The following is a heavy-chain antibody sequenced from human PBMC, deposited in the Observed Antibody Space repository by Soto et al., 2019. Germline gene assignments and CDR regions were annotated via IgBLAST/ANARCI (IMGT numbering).Heavy chain of an antibody. Sequence: EVQLVQSGAEVKKPGESPKISCKGSGYSFSNYWIVWVRQMPGKGLEWMGIIYPGDSETKYSPSFQGQVTISADKSINTAYLQWISLKASDTAMYYCARRRAGNPDDWFDPWGQGTLVTVSS. CDR3: ARRRAGNPDDWFDP. V-gene: IGHV5-51*03. CDR1: GYSFSNYW. D-gene: IGHD6-13*01. CDR2: IYPGDSET. J-gene: IGHJ5*02.